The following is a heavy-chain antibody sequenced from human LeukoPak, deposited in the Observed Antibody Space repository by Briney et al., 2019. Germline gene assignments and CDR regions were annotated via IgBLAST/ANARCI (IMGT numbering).Heavy chain of an antibody. V-gene: IGHV1-2*02. CDR1: GYTFTDYY. CDR3: ARVAIAEDYMDV. D-gene: IGHD3-22*01. CDR2: INPNSGGT. Sequence: ASVKVSCKASGYTFTDYYMHWVRQAPGQGLEWMGWINPNSGGTNYAQKFQGRVTMTRDTSISTAYMELSRLRSDDTAVYYCARVAIAEDYMDVWGKGTTVTISS. J-gene: IGHJ6*03.